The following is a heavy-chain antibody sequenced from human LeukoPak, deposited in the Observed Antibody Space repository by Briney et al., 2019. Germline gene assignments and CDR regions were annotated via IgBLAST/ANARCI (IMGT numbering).Heavy chain of an antibody. CDR2: ISYDGSDK. D-gene: IGHD1-26*01. CDR3: AREGREGYGMDV. CDR1: GFTFSSYA. Sequence: GRSLRLSCAASGFTFSSYAMHWVRQAPGKGLEWVAVISYDGSDKYYADSVKGRFTISRDNSKNSLSLQMNSLRAEDTAVYYCAREGREGYGMDVWGQGTTVTVSS. J-gene: IGHJ6*02. V-gene: IGHV3-30-3*01.